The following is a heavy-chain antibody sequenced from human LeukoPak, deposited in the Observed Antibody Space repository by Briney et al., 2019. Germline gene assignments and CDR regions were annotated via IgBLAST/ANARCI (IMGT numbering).Heavy chain of an antibody. J-gene: IGHJ4*02. V-gene: IGHV1-2*06. D-gene: IGHD3-22*01. CDR1: GYTFTGYY. Sequence: ASVKVSCKASGYTFTGYYMHWVRQAPGQRLEWKGRINPNSGGTNYAQKFQGRVTMTRDTSISTAYMELSRLRSDDTAVYYCARDLYHQTGNYYDSSGYADYWGQGTLVTVSS. CDR3: ARDLYHQTGNYYDSSGYADY. CDR2: INPNSGGT.